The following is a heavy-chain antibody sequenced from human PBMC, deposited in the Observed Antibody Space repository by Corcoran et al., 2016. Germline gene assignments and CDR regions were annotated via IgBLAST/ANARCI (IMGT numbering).Heavy chain of an antibody. CDR2: INPSGGST. D-gene: IGHD6-13*01. Sequence: QVQLVQSGAEVKKPGASVKVSCKASGYTFTSYYMNWVRQAPGQGLEWMGIINPSGGSTSYAQKFQGRVTMTRDTSTSTVYMELSSLRSEDTDVYYCARPAAAGRGMGYYYYGMDVWGQGTTVTVSS. CDR3: ARPAAAGRGMGYYYYGMDV. CDR1: GYTFTSYY. V-gene: IGHV1-46*01. J-gene: IGHJ6*02.